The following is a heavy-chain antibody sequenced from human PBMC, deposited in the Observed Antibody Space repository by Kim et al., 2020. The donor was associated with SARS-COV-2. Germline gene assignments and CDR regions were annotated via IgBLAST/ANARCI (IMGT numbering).Heavy chain of an antibody. D-gene: IGHD5-12*01. V-gene: IGHV4-34*01. CDR1: GGSFSGYY. CDR3: ARGRGDGYNYAGMDV. CDR2: INHSGST. J-gene: IGHJ6*02. Sequence: SETLSLTCAVYGGSFSGYYWSWIRQPPGKGLEWIGEINHSGSTNYNPSLKSRVTISVDTSKNQFSLKLSSVTAADTAVYYCARGRGDGYNYAGMDVWGQGTTVTVSS.